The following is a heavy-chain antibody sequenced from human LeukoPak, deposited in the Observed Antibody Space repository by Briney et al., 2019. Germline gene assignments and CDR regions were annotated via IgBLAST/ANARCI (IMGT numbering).Heavy chain of an antibody. CDR1: GYTFTSYY. Sequence: ASVKFSCKASGYTFTSYYMHWVRQPPGQGIEWMGIINPSGGSTSYAQKFQGRVTMTRDTSTSRVYMELSSLRSEDTAVYYCARDQGGRYDYYYYGMEVWGQGNTVTVSS. CDR2: INPSGGST. D-gene: IGHD1-1*01. V-gene: IGHV1-46*01. CDR3: ARDQGGRYDYYYYGMEV. J-gene: IGHJ6*02.